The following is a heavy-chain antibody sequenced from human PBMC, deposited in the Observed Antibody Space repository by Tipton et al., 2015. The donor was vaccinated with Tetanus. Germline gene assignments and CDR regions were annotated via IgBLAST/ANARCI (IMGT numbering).Heavy chain of an antibody. CDR2: VYYSGST. D-gene: IGHD6-13*01. V-gene: IGHV4-59*01. CDR1: GDSITSFY. J-gene: IGHJ5*02. Sequence: TLSLTCTVSGDSITSFYWSWIRQPPGKGLEWIGHVYYSGSTNYNPSLKSRVTISVDTSKNQFSLKLSSVTAADTAVYYCACNPNIAAAGTGEDSGWFDPWGQGTLVTVSS. CDR3: ACNPNIAAAGTGEDSGWFDP.